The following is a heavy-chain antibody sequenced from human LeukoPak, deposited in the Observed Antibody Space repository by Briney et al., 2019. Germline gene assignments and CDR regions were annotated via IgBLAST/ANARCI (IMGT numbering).Heavy chain of an antibody. D-gene: IGHD4-23*01. Sequence: GESLKISCKGSGYSFTSYWIGWVRQMPGKGLEWMGIIYPGDSDTRYSPSFQGQVTISADKSISTAYLQWSSLKASDTAMYCCARHPTGGNSAYYFDYWGQGTLVTVSS. CDR1: GYSFTSYW. CDR3: ARHPTGGNSAYYFDY. V-gene: IGHV5-51*01. CDR2: IYPGDSDT. J-gene: IGHJ4*02.